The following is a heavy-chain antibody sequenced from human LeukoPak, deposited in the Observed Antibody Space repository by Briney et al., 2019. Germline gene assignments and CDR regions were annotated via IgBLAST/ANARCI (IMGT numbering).Heavy chain of an antibody. Sequence: ASVKVPCKASGYTFTGYYMHWVRQAPGQGLEWMGRIIPILGIANYAQKFQGRVTITADKSTSTAYMELSSLRSEDTAVYYCARMTRKGLAYCGGDCWGPLDYWGQGTLVTVSS. CDR3: ARMTRKGLAYCGGDCWGPLDY. CDR2: IIPILGIA. CDR1: GYTFTGYY. V-gene: IGHV1-69*02. J-gene: IGHJ4*02. D-gene: IGHD2-21*02.